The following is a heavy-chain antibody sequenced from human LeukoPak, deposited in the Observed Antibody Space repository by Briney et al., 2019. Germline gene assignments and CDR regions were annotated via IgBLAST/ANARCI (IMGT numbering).Heavy chain of an antibody. CDR1: GFTFSSYW. J-gene: IGHJ4*02. V-gene: IGHV3-74*01. CDR3: ARAQHYYYYDSSGYYYE. Sequence: GGSLRLSCAAAGFTFSSYWMHCVSQAPGRVMGWVSRTNSEGSRTSYADSVKGRFTIYRDNAKNTVYLQMNSLRAEDTAVYYCARAQHYYYYDSSGYYYEWGQGTLVTVSS. D-gene: IGHD3-22*01. CDR2: TNSEGSRT.